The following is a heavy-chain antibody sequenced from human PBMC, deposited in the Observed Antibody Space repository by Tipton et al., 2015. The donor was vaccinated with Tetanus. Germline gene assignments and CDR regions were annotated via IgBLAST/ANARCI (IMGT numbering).Heavy chain of an antibody. J-gene: IGHJ4*02. CDR1: GGSISSSSYY. CDR2: IYYSGST. V-gene: IGHV4-39*02. D-gene: IGHD3-10*01. Sequence: TLSLTCTVSGGSISSSSYYWDWIRQPPGKGLEWIGSIYYSGSTYYNPSLKSRLTISVDTSKNQFSLKLSSVTAADTAVYYCAREKGFGSGTWGQGTLVTVSS. CDR3: AREKGFGSGT.